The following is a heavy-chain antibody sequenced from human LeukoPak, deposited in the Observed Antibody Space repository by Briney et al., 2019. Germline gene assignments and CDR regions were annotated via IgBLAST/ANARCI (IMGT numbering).Heavy chain of an antibody. Sequence: ASVKVSCKASGYTFTGYYMHWVRQAPGQGLEWMGRINPNSGDTNYAQKFQGWVTMTRDTSISTAYMELSSLRSDDTAVYYCTRESGSYHGNDYWGQGTLVTVSS. CDR1: GYTFTGYY. V-gene: IGHV1-2*04. J-gene: IGHJ4*02. CDR3: TRESGSYHGNDY. D-gene: IGHD1-26*01. CDR2: INPNSGDT.